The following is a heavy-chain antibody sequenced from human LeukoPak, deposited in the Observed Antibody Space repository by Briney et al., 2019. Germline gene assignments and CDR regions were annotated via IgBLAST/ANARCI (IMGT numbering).Heavy chain of an antibody. CDR1: GFTFSSYA. CDR2: ISYDGSNK. Sequence: GRSLRLSCAASGFTFSSYAMHWVRQAPGRGLEWVAVISYDGSNKYYADSVKGRFTISRDNSKNTLYLQMNSLRAEDTAVYYCATTGFGSGGAFDIWGQGTMVTVSS. J-gene: IGHJ3*02. V-gene: IGHV3-30-3*01. CDR3: ATTGFGSGGAFDI. D-gene: IGHD1-14*01.